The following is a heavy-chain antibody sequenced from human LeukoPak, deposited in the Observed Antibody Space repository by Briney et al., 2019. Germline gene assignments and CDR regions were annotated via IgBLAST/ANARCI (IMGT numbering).Heavy chain of an antibody. CDR1: GGSFSGYY. CDR3: ARVLPASYYDSSGYYYDH. V-gene: IGHV4-34*01. D-gene: IGHD3-22*01. CDR2: INHSGST. Sequence: PSETLSLTCAVYGGSFSGYYWSWIRQPPGKGLEWIGEINHSGSTNYNPSLKSRVTISVDTSKNQFSLKLSSVTAADTAVYYCARVLPASYYDSSGYYYDHWGQGTLVTVSS. J-gene: IGHJ4*02.